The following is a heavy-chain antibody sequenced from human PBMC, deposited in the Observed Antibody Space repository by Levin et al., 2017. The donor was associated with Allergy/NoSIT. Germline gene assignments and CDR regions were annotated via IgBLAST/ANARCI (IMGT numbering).Heavy chain of an antibody. CDR3: AKDRNRMRLVVTAIDF. J-gene: IGHJ4*02. Sequence: GDSLKISCAASGFSFNSYGMSWVRQAPGKGLEWVSVISGSGGSTYYADSVKGRFTISRDNSKNTLYLQMESLRAEDTAVYYCAKDRNRMRLVVTAIDFWGQGTLVTVSS. CDR2: ISGSGGST. D-gene: IGHD2-21*02. CDR1: GFSFNSYG. V-gene: IGHV3-23*01.